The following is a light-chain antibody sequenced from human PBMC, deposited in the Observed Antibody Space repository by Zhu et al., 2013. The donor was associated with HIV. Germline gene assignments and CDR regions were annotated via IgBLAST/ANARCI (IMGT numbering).Light chain of an antibody. V-gene: IGLV1-44*01. CDR3: ATWDDSLNGPL. CDR1: SANIGSNT. CDR2: SNN. Sequence: QSVLTQPPSVSGTPGQRVTISCSGSSANIGSNTVNWYQQLPGTAPKVLIYSNNQRPSGVPDRISGFKSGTSASLAISGLQSEDEADYYCATWDDSLNGPLFGGGTKVTVL. J-gene: IGLJ3*02.